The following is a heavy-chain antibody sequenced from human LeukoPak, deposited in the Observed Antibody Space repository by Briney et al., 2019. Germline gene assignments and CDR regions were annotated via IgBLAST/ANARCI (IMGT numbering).Heavy chain of an antibody. V-gene: IGHV3-21*01. CDR3: ARERGYSAGWYDFDS. CDR1: GLNLRVYS. Sequence: GGSLRLSCTVSGLNLRVYSMSWVRQAPGKGLEWVSSISSSSTYIYYADSVKGRLTISRDNAKSPLYLQMNSLRAEDTAVYYCARERGYSAGWYDFDSWGQGTLVTVSS. CDR2: ISSSSTYI. J-gene: IGHJ4*02. D-gene: IGHD6-19*01.